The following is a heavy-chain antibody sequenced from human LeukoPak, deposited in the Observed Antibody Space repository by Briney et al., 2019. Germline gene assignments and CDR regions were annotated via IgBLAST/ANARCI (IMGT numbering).Heavy chain of an antibody. V-gene: IGHV4-39*01. J-gene: IGHJ5*02. Sequence: SETLSLTCTVSGGSISSSSDYWGWIRQPPGKGLEWIGTIYYSGSAYYSPSLKSRVTISVDTSKHQFSLKLSSVTAADTAVYYCARLFGDYGWFDPWGQGTLVTVSS. CDR3: ARLFGDYGWFDP. CDR2: IYYSGSA. CDR1: GGSISSSSDY. D-gene: IGHD4-17*01.